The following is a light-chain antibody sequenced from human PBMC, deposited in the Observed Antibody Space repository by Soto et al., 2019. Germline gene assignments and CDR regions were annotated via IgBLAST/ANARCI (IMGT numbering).Light chain of an antibody. CDR2: GAS. V-gene: IGKV3-20*01. CDR3: QQYINSPFT. Sequence: EILWTHSPGTLSWSPGERATLSCRASQSVRSSYLAWYQQKPGQAPRRLIYGASTSATGSPDRFSGGGSATDFTLDISRLEPEDFAVDYCQQYINSPFTFGPGTKVDIK. J-gene: IGKJ3*01. CDR1: QSVRSSY.